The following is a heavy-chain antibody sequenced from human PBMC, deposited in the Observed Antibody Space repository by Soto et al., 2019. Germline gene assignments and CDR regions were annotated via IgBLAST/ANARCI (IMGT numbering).Heavy chain of an antibody. CDR3: ARDQQYSSSGYFDY. Sequence: PGGSLRLSCAASGFTFSSYSMNWVRQAPGKGLEWVSYISSSSSTIYYADSVKGRFTISRDNAKNSLYLQMNSLRAEDTAVYYCARDQQYSSSGYFDYWGQGTLVTVPQ. J-gene: IGHJ4*02. CDR1: GFTFSSYS. CDR2: ISSSSSTI. D-gene: IGHD6-6*01. V-gene: IGHV3-48*01.